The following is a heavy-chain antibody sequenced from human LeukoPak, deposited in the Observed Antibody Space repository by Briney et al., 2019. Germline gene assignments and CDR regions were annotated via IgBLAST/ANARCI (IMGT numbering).Heavy chain of an antibody. V-gene: IGHV3-23*01. CDR3: AKDPPSNYYDSSGYLDY. Sequence: GGSLRLSCAASGFTFSSYAMSWVRQAPGKGLEWVSAISGSGGSTYYADSVNGRFTISRDNSKNTLYLQMNSLRAEDTAVYYCAKDPPSNYYDSSGYLDYWGQGTLVTVSS. J-gene: IGHJ4*02. D-gene: IGHD3-22*01. CDR2: ISGSGGST. CDR1: GFTFSSYA.